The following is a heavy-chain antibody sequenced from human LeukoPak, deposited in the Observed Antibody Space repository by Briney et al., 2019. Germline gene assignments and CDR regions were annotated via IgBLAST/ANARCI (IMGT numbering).Heavy chain of an antibody. D-gene: IGHD2-15*01. CDR2: IKQDGGEK. Sequence: GGSLRLSCAASGFTSSSYWMSWVRQAPGKGLEWVANIKQDGGEKYYVDSVKGRFTISRDNAKNSAYLQMNSLRAQDTAVYYCARDQILGYCSGGSCPPDAFDIWGQGTMVTVSS. CDR3: ARDQILGYCSGGSCPPDAFDI. J-gene: IGHJ3*02. CDR1: GFTSSSYW. V-gene: IGHV3-7*01.